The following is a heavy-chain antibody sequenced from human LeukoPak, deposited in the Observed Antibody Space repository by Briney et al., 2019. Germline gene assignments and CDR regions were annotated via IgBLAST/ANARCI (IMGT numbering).Heavy chain of an antibody. Sequence: GGSLRLSCITSGFNFGDYGMSWVRQAPGKGLEWVANIKQDGSEKYYVDSVKGRFTISRDNAKNSLYLQMNSLRAEDTAVYYCARVGQLVVYYMDVWGKGTTVTVSS. D-gene: IGHD6-6*01. J-gene: IGHJ6*03. CDR1: GFNFGDYG. CDR3: ARVGQLVVYYMDV. CDR2: IKQDGSEK. V-gene: IGHV3-7*01.